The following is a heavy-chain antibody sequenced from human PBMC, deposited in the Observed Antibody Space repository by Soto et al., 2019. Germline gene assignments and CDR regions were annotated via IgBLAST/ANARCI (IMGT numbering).Heavy chain of an antibody. CDR3: ARARGGSSWDYYGMDV. Sequence: QVQLVQSGAEVKKPGSSVKVSCKASGGTFSSYAISLVRQAPGQGLEWKGGCIPIFGTAYYAQKFQGRVTMTADESTSTAYMELSSLRSEDTAVYYCARARGGSSWDYYGMDVWGQGTTVTVSS. D-gene: IGHD2-2*01. J-gene: IGHJ6*02. V-gene: IGHV1-69*01. CDR2: CIPIFGTA. CDR1: GGTFSSYA.